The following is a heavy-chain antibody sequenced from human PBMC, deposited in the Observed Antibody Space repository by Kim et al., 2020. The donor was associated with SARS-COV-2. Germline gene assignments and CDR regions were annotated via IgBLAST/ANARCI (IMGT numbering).Heavy chain of an antibody. J-gene: IGHJ6*02. V-gene: IGHV3-53*04. CDR3: ARFGPNLNYYDSSGYYYPGGMDV. D-gene: IGHD3-22*01. CDR1: GFTVSSNY. Sequence: GGSLRLSCAASGFTVSSNYMSWVRQAPGKGLEWVSVIYSGGSTYYADSVKGRFTISRHNPKNTLYLQMNSLRAEDTAVYYCARFGPNLNYYDSSGYYYPGGMDVWGQGTTVTVSS. CDR2: IYSGGST.